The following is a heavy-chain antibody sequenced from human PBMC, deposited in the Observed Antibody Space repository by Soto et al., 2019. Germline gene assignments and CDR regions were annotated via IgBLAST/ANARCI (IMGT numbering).Heavy chain of an antibody. V-gene: IGHV3-48*03. J-gene: IGHJ4*02. CDR3: VRIGAGGWDIPFDY. CDR1: GFTFSSYE. D-gene: IGHD6-19*01. Sequence: EVQLVESGGGLVHPGGSLRLSYATSGFTFSSYEMTWVRQAPGKGLEWVSYISDSGNIIYYADSVKGRFTISRDDAKNSLYLQMNSLRAEDTALYYCVRIGAGGWDIPFDYWGQGTPVTVSS. CDR2: ISDSGNII.